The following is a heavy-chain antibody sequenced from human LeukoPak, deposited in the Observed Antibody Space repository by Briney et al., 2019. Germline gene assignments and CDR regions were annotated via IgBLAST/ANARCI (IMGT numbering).Heavy chain of an antibody. CDR1: GGSISSGGYY. CDR3: ARDQGPAAIGGY. V-gene: IGHV4-31*03. D-gene: IGHD2-2*01. CDR2: IYYSGST. Sequence: PSQTLSLTCTVSGGSISSGGYYWSWIRQYPGKGLEWIGYIYYSGSTYYNPSLKSRVTISVDTSKNRFSLKLSSVTAADTAVYYCARDQGPAAIGGYWGQGTLVTVSS. J-gene: IGHJ4*02.